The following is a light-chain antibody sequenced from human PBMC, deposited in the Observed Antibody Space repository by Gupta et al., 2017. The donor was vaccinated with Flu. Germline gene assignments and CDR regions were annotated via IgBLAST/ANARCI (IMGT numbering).Light chain of an antibody. V-gene: IGKV1-5*03. CDR1: QSISSW. CDR3: QQYNSYLLT. CDR2: KAS. Sequence: PSTLSASVGDRVTTTCRASQSISSWLAWYQQKPGKAPKLLIYKASALESGVPSRFSGSGSGTEFTLTISSLQPDDFATYYCQQYNSYLLTFGGGTKVEIK. J-gene: IGKJ4*01.